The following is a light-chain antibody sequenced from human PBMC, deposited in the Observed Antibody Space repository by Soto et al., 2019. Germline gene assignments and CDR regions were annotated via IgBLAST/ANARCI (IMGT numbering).Light chain of an antibody. J-gene: IGLJ2*01. CDR3: SSFTSSSTVV. CDR2: EVT. CDR1: SSDVGIYKY. V-gene: IGLV2-14*01. Sequence: ALTQPASVSGSPGQSITISCTGTSSDVGIYKYVSWYQQHPGKAPNLMIYEVTNRPSGVSDRFSGSKSGNTASLTISGLQAEDEADYYCSSFTSSSTVVFGGGTKLTVL.